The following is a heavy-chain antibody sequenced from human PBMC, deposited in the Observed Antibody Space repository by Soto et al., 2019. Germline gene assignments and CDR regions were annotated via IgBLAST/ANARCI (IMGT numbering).Heavy chain of an antibody. D-gene: IGHD3-10*01. CDR2: ISAYNGNT. V-gene: IGHV1-18*01. Sequence: QVQLVQSGAEVKKPGASVKVSCKASGYTFTSYGISWVRQAPGQGLEWMGWISAYNGNTNYAQKLQGRAAMTTDPTTSTAYVELRRLRSEDTAVYYCAGEYYYGSGPTYWGQGTVVTVSS. CDR3: AGEYYYGSGPTY. J-gene: IGHJ4*02. CDR1: GYTFTSYG.